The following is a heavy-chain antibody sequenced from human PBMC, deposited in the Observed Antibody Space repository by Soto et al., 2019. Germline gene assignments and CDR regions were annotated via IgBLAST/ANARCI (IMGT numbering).Heavy chain of an antibody. CDR3: ARDSCSGGSCYPGAFDI. CDR1: GGSISSSSYY. D-gene: IGHD2-15*01. V-gene: IGHV4-39*07. CDR2: IYYSGST. J-gene: IGHJ3*02. Sequence: SETLSLTCTVSGGSISSSSYYWGWIRQPPGKGLEWIGSIYYSGSTYYNPSLKSRVTISVDTSKNQFSLKLSSVTAADTAVYYCARDSCSGGSCYPGAFDIWGQGTMVTVSS.